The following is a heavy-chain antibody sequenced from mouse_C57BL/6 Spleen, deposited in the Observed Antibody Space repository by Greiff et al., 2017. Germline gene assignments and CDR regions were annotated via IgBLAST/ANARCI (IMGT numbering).Heavy chain of an antibody. CDR1: GYAFSSSW. V-gene: IGHV1-82*01. D-gene: IGHD2-2*01. J-gene: IGHJ2*01. CDR3: ARYYGYDGGLDY. CDR2: IYPGDGDT. Sequence: VQLQESGPELVKPGASVKISCKASGYAFSSSWMNWVKQRPGKGLEWIGRIYPGDGDTNYNGKFKGKATLTADKSSSTAYMQLSSLTSEDSAVYFCARYYGYDGGLDYWGQGTTLTVSS.